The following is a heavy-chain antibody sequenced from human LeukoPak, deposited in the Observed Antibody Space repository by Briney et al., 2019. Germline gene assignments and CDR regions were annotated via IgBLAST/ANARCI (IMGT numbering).Heavy chain of an antibody. CDR2: IGGNPYGETT. CDR3: TRGSDTIFGVARDGFDS. D-gene: IGHD3-3*01. Sequence: PGGSLRLSCAASGFTFDDYAMSWFRQAPGKGLEWVGFIGGNPYGETTEYAASVQGRFTISRDDSESTTYLQLNSRKTEDTAVYYCTRGSDTIFGVARDGFDSWGQGTLVTVSS. J-gene: IGHJ4*02. V-gene: IGHV3-49*03. CDR1: GFTFDDYA.